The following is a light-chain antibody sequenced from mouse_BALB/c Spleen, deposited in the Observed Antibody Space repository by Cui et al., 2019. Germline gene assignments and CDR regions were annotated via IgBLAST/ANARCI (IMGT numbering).Light chain of an antibody. CDR3: QQWSSNPRFT. CDR2: ATS. CDR1: SSVSY. J-gene: IGKJ4*01. V-gene: IGKV4-72*01. Sequence: QIVLSQSPAILSASPGEKVTMTCRASSSVSYMDWYQQKPGSSPKPRIYATSSLACGVPARFSGSGAGTSYSLTISRVEAENAATYYCQQWSSNPRFTFGSGTKLEIK.